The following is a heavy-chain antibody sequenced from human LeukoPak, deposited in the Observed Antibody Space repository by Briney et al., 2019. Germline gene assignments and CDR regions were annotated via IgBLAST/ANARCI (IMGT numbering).Heavy chain of an antibody. V-gene: IGHV4-59*08. J-gene: IGHJ4*02. CDR2: IYYSGST. Sequence: SETLSLTCTVSGGSISSYYWSWIRQPPVKGLEWIGYIYYSGSTNYNPSLKSRVTISVDTSKNQFSLKLSSVTAADTAVYYCASRLRDGFDYWGQGTLVTVSS. CDR1: GGSISSYY. D-gene: IGHD5-24*01. CDR3: ASRLRDGFDY.